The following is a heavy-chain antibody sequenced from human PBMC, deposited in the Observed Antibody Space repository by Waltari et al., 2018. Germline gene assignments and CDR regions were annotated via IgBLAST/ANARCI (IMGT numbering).Heavy chain of an antibody. D-gene: IGHD2-15*01. Sequence: QLQLQESGPGLVKPSGTLSLSCAVSGDSVTSLNWWSWVRQSPQRGLEWIGQVLSTGKTNYSPSFASRVTMSLDASNNHFSLKLTSATAADTAVYYCARDRGRGLYLDVWGPGTLVTVSP. J-gene: IGHJ4*02. CDR3: ARDRGRGLYLDV. CDR1: GDSVTSLNW. CDR2: VLSTGKT. V-gene: IGHV4-4*02.